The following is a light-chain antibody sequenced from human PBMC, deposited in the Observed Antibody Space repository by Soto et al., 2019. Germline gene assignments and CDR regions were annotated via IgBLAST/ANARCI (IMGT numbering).Light chain of an antibody. Sequence: QSALTQPPSVSGAPGQRVTISCTGSSSNIGAGYDVHWYQQLPGTAPKLLIYGNNHRPSGVPDRFSGSKSGTSASLAITGLQADDETHYYCQSYDSSLSAVVFGGGTKLTVL. J-gene: IGLJ2*01. CDR3: QSYDSSLSAVV. CDR1: SSNIGAGYD. V-gene: IGLV1-40*01. CDR2: GNN.